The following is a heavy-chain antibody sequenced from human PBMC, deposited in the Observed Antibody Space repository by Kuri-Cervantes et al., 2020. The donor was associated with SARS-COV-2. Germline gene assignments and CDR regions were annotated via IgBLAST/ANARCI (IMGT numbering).Heavy chain of an antibody. V-gene: IGHV3-23*01. Sequence: GGSLRLSCAASGFTFSSYAMGWVRQAPGKGLEWVSAISGSGGSTYYADSVKGRFTISRDNSKNTLYLQMNSPRAEDTAVYYCAKDPGDGYFDYWGQGTLVTVSS. CDR3: AKDPGDGYFDY. D-gene: IGHD5-24*01. J-gene: IGHJ4*02. CDR1: GFTFSSYA. CDR2: ISGSGGST.